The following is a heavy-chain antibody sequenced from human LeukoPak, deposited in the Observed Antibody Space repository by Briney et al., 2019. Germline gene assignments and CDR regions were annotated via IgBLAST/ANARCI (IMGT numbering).Heavy chain of an antibody. CDR3: ARVGQQLVHDAFDI. V-gene: IGHV4-4*02. Sequence: SGTLSLTCAVSGGSISSSNWWSWVRQPPGKGLEWIGEIYHSGSTNYNPSLKSRVTISVDKSKNQFSLKLSSVTAADTAVYYCARVGQQLVHDAFDIWGQGTMVTVSS. J-gene: IGHJ3*02. CDR2: IYHSGST. CDR1: GGSISSSNW. D-gene: IGHD6-13*01.